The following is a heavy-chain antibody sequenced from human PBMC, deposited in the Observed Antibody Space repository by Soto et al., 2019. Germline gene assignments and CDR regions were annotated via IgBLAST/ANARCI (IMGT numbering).Heavy chain of an antibody. CDR3: AKDWPGTSSVTSDY. J-gene: IGHJ4*02. CDR2: ITYTGDTT. D-gene: IGHD4-17*01. V-gene: IGHV3-23*01. Sequence: DVYLLESGGTLVQPGGSLRLSCAACGFDFSSYAMTWVRQAPGKGLEWVSGITYTGDTTYYADSVKGRFTISRDNYRNTLYLQMNSLRADDTAMYFCAKDWPGTSSVTSDYWGQGTLVTVSS. CDR1: GFDFSSYA.